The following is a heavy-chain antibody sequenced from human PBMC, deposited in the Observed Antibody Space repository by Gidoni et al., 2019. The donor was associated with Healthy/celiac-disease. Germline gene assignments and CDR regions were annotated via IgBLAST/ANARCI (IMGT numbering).Heavy chain of an antibody. D-gene: IGHD4-17*01. CDR2: IYSGGST. CDR1: GFTVSSNY. Sequence: EVQLVESGGGLVQPVGSLRLSCAASGFTVSSNYMSWVRQAPGKGLEWVSFIYSGGSTYYADSGKGRFTISRDNSKNTLYLQMNSLRAEDTAVYYCARELGFGDYGNYYGMDVWGQGTTVTVSS. J-gene: IGHJ6*02. CDR3: ARELGFGDYGNYYGMDV. V-gene: IGHV3-66*02.